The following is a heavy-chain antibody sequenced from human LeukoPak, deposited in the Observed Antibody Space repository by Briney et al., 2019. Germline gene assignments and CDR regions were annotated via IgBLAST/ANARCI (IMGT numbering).Heavy chain of an antibody. CDR3: AKQGSSWYSSFDY. CDR2: ISGSGGST. J-gene: IGHJ4*02. CDR1: GFTFSSYA. Sequence: PGGSLRLSCAASGFTFSSYAMSWVRQAPGKGLEWVSAISGSGGSTYYADSVKGRFTISRDNSKNTLYVQMNSLRAEDTALYYCAKQGSSWYSSFDYWGQGTLVTVSS. D-gene: IGHD6-13*01. V-gene: IGHV3-23*01.